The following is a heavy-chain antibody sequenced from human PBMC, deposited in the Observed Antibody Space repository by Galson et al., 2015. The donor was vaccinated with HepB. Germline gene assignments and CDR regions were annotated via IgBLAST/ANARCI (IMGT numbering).Heavy chain of an antibody. CDR3: GRVGQLRFLWFDP. V-gene: IGHV4-34*01. CDR1: GGSFSGYY. J-gene: IGHJ5*02. D-gene: IGHD2-2*01. Sequence: SESLSLTCAVYGGSFSGYYWSWIRQPPGKGLEWIGEINHSGSTNYNPSLKSRVTISVDTSKNQFSLKLSSVTAADTAVYYCGRVGQLRFLWFDPWGQGTLVTVSS. CDR2: INHSGST.